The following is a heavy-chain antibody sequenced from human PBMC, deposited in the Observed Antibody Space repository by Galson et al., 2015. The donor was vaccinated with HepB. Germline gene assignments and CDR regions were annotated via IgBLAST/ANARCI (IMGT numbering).Heavy chain of an antibody. CDR2: IIPIFAIT. J-gene: IGHJ1*01. D-gene: IGHD3-22*01. Sequence: SVKVSCKASGVTFSNYAINWVRQAPGQGLEWMGGIIPIFAITNYAQEFQGRVTITADKSTNTAYMELSSLTSEDTAIYYCAGSYYDSSGYHYGGSEHFPHWGQGTLVTVSS. CDR3: AGSYYDSSGYHYGGSEHFPH. V-gene: IGHV1-69*10. CDR1: GVTFSNYA.